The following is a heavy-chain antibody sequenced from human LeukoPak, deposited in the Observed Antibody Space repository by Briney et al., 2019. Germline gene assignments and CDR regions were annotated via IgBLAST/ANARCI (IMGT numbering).Heavy chain of an antibody. J-gene: IGHJ6*03. Sequence: GGSLRLSCAASGFTFSSYWMSWVRQAPGKGLEWVANIKQDGSEKYYVDSVKGRFTISRDNAKNSLYPQMNSLRAEDTAVYYCARAGRAVVTAGYYYMDVWGKGTTVTVSS. CDR2: IKQDGSEK. CDR1: GFTFSSYW. V-gene: IGHV3-7*01. D-gene: IGHD2-21*02. CDR3: ARAGRAVVTAGYYYMDV.